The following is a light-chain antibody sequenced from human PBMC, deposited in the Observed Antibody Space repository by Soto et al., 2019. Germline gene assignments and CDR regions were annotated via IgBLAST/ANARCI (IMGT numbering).Light chain of an antibody. Sequence: QSVLTQPASVSGSPGQSITISCTGTSSDVGGYNYVSWYQQHPGKAPKLMIYEVSNRPSGVSNRFSGSKSGNTASLTISGLQAEDEADYYCSSYTSSSTRVFVGVTKLTV. CDR2: EVS. V-gene: IGLV2-14*01. J-gene: IGLJ3*02. CDR1: SSDVGGYNY. CDR3: SSYTSSSTRV.